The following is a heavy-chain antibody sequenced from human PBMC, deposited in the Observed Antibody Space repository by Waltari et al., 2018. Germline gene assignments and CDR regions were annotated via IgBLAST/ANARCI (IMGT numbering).Heavy chain of an antibody. V-gene: IGHV1-2*06. J-gene: IGHJ3*02. D-gene: IGHD5-12*01. CDR3: AIRCSGYCGRGVDAFDI. CDR1: GYTFTGYY. CDR2: INPDSVGI. Sequence: QVQLVQSGAEVKKPGASVTVSCKASGYTFTGYYMHWVRQAHGQGLEWMGLINPDSVGINYAQKFQGRVTMTRDTSISTAYMELSRLRSDDTSVYYCAIRCSGYCGRGVDAFDIWGQGTMVTVSS.